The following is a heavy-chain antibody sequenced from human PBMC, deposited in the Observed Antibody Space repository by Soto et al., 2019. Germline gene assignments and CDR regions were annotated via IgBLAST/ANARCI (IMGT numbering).Heavy chain of an antibody. J-gene: IGHJ3*01. CDR3: ARLMCMVVVVATRVDSFDD. CDR2: IYPGDADN. D-gene: IGHD2-15*01. CDR1: GYSFTSYW. Sequence: PGESLKISCRGPGYSFTSYWIGWVRHMPGKGLEWVGIIYPGDADNRYSPSFQAQVTISADKSISTAYLQWSSLKASDTAMYYCARLMCMVVVVATRVDSFDDWGQRTMVT. V-gene: IGHV5-51*01.